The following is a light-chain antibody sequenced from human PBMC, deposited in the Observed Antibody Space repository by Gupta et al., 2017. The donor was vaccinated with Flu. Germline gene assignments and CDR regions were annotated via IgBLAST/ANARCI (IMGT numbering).Light chain of an antibody. V-gene: IGKV3-20*01. J-gene: IGKJ1*01. CDR2: GAS. Sequence: EIVFTQSPGTLSLSPGERATLSCRASQSVSSNYLAWYQQKPGQAPRLLIYGASSRATGIPDRFSGSGSGTDFTLTISRLEPEDFAVYYCQQYGSSSWTFGQGTKVEIK. CDR1: QSVSSNY. CDR3: QQYGSSSWT.